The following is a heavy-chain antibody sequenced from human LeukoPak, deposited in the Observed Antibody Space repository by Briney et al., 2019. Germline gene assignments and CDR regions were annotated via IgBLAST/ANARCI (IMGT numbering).Heavy chain of an antibody. CDR1: GFTFDDYA. D-gene: IGHD6-13*01. Sequence: GGSLRLSWAASGFTFDDYAMHWIRQAPGKGLEWVSAISGSGGSTYYADSVKGRFTISRDNSKNTLYLQMNSLRAEDTAVYYCAKVSIAASNSWGQGTLVTISS. V-gene: IGHV3-23*01. J-gene: IGHJ4*02. CDR3: AKVSIAASNS. CDR2: ISGSGGST.